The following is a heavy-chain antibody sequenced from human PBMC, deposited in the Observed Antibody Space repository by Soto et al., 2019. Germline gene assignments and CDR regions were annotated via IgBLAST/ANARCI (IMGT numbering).Heavy chain of an antibody. CDR3: ARDREGSCSSTSCYESYYYMDV. V-gene: IGHV3-33*01. J-gene: IGHJ6*03. CDR2: IWYDGSNK. CDR1: GFTFSSYG. D-gene: IGHD2-2*01. Sequence: GGSLRLSCAASGFTFSSYGMHWVRQAPGKGLEWVAVIWYDGSNKYYADSVKGRFTISRDNSKNTLYLQMNSLRAEDTAVYYCARDREGSCSSTSCYESYYYMDVWGKGTTVTVSS.